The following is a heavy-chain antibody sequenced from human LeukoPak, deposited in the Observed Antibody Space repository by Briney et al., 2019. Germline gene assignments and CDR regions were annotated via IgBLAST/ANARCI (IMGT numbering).Heavy chain of an antibody. CDR2: ISSSSSYI. V-gene: IGHV3-21*01. CDR3: ARVGYCSSTSCSPYHYYGMDV. D-gene: IGHD2-2*01. J-gene: IGHJ6*02. CDR1: GFTFSSYS. Sequence: GGSLRLSCAASGFTFSSYSMNWVRQAPGKGLEWVSSISSSSSYIYYADSVKGRFTISRDNAKNSLYLQMNSLRAEDTAVYYCARVGYCSSTSCSPYHYYGMDVWGQGTTVTVSS.